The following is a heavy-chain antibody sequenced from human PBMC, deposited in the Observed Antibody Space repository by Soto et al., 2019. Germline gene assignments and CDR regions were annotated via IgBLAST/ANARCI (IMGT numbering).Heavy chain of an antibody. V-gene: IGHV1-69*01. D-gene: IGHD4-17*01. CDR2: IIPVFGTA. Sequence: QVQLVQSGAEVKKPGSSVKLSCKVSGGTFISYAISWVRQAPGRGLEWMGGIIPVFGTANYTQQFQGRVTITADESTSTAYMELSSLRSEDTAWYYCARGRVTTYFTAFDYWGQGSLVTVSS. CDR1: GGTFISYA. CDR3: ARGRVTTYFTAFDY. J-gene: IGHJ4*02.